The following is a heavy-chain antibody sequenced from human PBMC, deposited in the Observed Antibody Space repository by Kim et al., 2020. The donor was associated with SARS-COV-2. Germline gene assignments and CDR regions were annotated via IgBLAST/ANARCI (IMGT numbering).Heavy chain of an antibody. V-gene: IGHV2-5*02. CDR1: GFSLSTSGGG. Sequence: SGPTLVNPTQTLTLTCTFSGFSLSTSGGGVGWIRQPPGKALEWLALLYWDDDKRYSPSLKSRLTITKDTSKNQVVLTMTNMDPVNTATYYCAHRSIAVAGSRVWYWGQGTLVTVSS. CDR3: AHRSIAVAGSRVWY. D-gene: IGHD6-19*01. J-gene: IGHJ4*02. CDR2: LYWDDDK.